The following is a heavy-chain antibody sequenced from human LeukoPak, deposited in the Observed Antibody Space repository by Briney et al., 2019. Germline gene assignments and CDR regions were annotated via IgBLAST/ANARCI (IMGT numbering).Heavy chain of an antibody. CDR1: GFTLSSYA. Sequence: PGGSLRLSCAASGFTLSSYAMSWVRQAPGKGLEWVSAISDTGNTYHADSVKGRFTISRDSSKNTLFLQMNRLRPEDAAVYYCANSFSDYGDRSYYFDYWGQGTLVTVSS. V-gene: IGHV3-23*01. J-gene: IGHJ4*02. CDR2: ISDTGNT. CDR3: ANSFSDYGDRSYYFDY. D-gene: IGHD4-17*01.